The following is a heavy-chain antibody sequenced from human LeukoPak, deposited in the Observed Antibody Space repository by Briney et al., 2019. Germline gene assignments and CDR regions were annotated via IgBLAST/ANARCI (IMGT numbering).Heavy chain of an antibody. J-gene: IGHJ4*02. V-gene: IGHV3-23*01. CDR2: ISDSGGST. CDR3: AKDQMIVGTTADY. D-gene: IGHD1-26*01. CDR1: GFTFSSYA. Sequence: PGESLRLSCAASGFTFSSYAMSWVRQTPGQGLQWVSAISDSGGSTYYADSVKGRFTISRANSKNTLYLQMNSLRAEDTAVYYCAKDQMIVGTTADYWGQGTLVTVSS.